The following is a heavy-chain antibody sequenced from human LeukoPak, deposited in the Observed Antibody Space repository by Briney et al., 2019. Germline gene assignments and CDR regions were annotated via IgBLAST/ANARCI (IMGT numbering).Heavy chain of an antibody. Sequence: SQTLSLTCAISGDSVSTASNAWYWIRQSPSRGLEWLGRTYYNSKWYTDYAVSVSGRTTINPDTSRNQLSLQLSFVTPEDTAVYYCARGIQPPKYYGSGSDTFDIWGQGTMVTVSS. CDR1: GDSVSTASNA. CDR2: TYYNSKWYT. J-gene: IGHJ3*02. V-gene: IGHV6-1*01. CDR3: ARGIQPPKYYGSGSDTFDI. D-gene: IGHD3-10*01.